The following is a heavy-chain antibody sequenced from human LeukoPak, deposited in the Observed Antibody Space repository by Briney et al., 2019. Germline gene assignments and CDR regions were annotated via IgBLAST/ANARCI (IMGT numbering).Heavy chain of an antibody. CDR1: GXSISSYY. D-gene: IGHD3-22*01. Sequence: SETLSLTCTVSGXSISSYYWSWIRQPPGKGLEWIGYIYYSGSTNYNPSLKSRVTISVDTSKTQFSLKLSSVTAADTAVYYCARASYDSSGYFLFDYWGQGTLVTVSS. CDR2: IYYSGST. J-gene: IGHJ4*02. CDR3: ARASYDSSGYFLFDY. V-gene: IGHV4-59*01.